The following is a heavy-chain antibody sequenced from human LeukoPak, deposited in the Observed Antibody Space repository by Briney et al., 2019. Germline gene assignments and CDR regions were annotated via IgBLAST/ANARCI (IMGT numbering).Heavy chain of an antibody. CDR3: ARAPVIAVAGTYFDY. Sequence: KPSETLSLTCTVSGGSISSYYWSWIRQPPGKGLEWIGYIYYSGSTNYNPSLKSRVTISVDTSKNQFSLKLSSVTAADTAVYYCARAPVIAVAGTYFDYWGQGTLVTVSS. D-gene: IGHD6-19*01. CDR2: IYYSGST. V-gene: IGHV4-59*01. J-gene: IGHJ4*02. CDR1: GGSISSYY.